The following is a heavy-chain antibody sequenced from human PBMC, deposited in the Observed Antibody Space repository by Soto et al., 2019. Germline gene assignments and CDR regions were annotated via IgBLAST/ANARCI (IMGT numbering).Heavy chain of an antibody. J-gene: IGHJ5*02. CDR3: ERVPGYGRGVSFDP. D-gene: IGHD2-8*01. CDR1: GFSVSDNY. V-gene: IGHV3-66*01. Sequence: EVQLVESGGGLVQPGGSLRLSCAASGFSVSDNYMRWVRQAPGKGLEWISVIYSSGDTYYADSVKGRLTISRDNSRNTLYLQINDLRSEDPAIYYCERVPGYGRGVSFDPWGQGIPVPVSS. CDR2: IYSSGDT.